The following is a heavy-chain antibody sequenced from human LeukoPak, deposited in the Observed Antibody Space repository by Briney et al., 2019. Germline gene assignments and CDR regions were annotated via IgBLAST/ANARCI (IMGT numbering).Heavy chain of an antibody. D-gene: IGHD5-18*01. CDR2: INPTSGGT. CDR3: ARWDTDGLDY. CDR1: AYTFTDYY. Sequence: ASVKVSCKASAYTFTDYYMHWARQAPGQGLEWMGWINPTSGGTKYAQKFHGWVTLTRDTSISTAYIELTGLKSDDTAVYYCARWDTDGLDYWGQGTLVTVSS. V-gene: IGHV1-2*04. J-gene: IGHJ4*02.